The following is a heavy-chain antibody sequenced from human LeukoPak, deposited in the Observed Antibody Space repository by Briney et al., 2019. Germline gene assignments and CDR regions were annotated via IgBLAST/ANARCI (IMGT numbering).Heavy chain of an antibody. CDR2: IWNDGRNK. D-gene: IGHD2-2*01. CDR1: GFTFSSYG. V-gene: IGHV3-33*01. CDR3: ARAEVPAAIKSGAFDI. Sequence: GGSLRLSCAASGFTFSSYGMHWVRQAPGKGLEWVAVIWNDGRNKYYADSVKGRFTISSDNSKNTLYLQMNSLRAEDTAVYYCARAEVPAAIKSGAFDIWGQGTMVTVSS. J-gene: IGHJ3*02.